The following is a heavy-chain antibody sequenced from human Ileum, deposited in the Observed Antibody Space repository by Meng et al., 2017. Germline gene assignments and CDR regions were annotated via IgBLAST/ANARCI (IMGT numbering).Heavy chain of an antibody. CDR3: AGINGYSSSSDY. CDR2: IKLDGSEK. Sequence: GESLKISCAASGFIFSSYWMNWVRQAPGKGLEWVANIKLDGSEKYYVDSVKGRFTISRDNAKNSLYLQMNSLRVDDTAVYYCAGINGYSSSSDYWGQGTLVTVSS. CDR1: GFIFSSYW. D-gene: IGHD6-13*01. V-gene: IGHV3-7*01. J-gene: IGHJ4*02.